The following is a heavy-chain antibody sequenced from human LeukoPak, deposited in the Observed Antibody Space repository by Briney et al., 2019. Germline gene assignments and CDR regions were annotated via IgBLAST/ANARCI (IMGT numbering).Heavy chain of an antibody. D-gene: IGHD3-16*01. V-gene: IGHV4-34*01. CDR2: INHSGST. Sequence: PSETLSLTCAVYGGSFSGYYWCWIRQPPGKGLEWIGEINHSGSTNYNPSLKSRVTISVDTSKNQFSLKLSSVTAADTAVYYCARASKGEQDGLIGGFDYWGQGTLVTVSS. CDR1: GGSFSGYY. J-gene: IGHJ4*02. CDR3: ARASKGEQDGLIGGFDY.